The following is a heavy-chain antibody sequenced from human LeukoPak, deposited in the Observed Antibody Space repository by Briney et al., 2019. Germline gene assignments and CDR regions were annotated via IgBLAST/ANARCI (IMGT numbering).Heavy chain of an antibody. CDR2: IYYSGST. D-gene: IGHD3-3*01. V-gene: IGHV4-31*03. CDR3: ARGEGLRFLEWLEGYYFDY. CDR1: GGSISSGGYY. Sequence: SETLSLTCTVSGGSISSGGYYWSWIRQHPGKGLEWIGYIYYSGSTYYNPSLKSRVTISVDTSKNQSSLKLSSVTAADTAVYYCARGEGLRFLEWLEGYYFDYWGQGTLVTVSS. J-gene: IGHJ4*02.